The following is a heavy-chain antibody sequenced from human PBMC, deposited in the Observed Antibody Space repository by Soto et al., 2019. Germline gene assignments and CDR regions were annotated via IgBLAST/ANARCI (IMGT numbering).Heavy chain of an antibody. Sequence: QVQLQESGPGLVKPSQTLSLTCTVSGGPISSGDYYWSWIRQPPGKGLEWIGYIYYSGSTYYNPSLKSRVTIAVDTSKNQFSLKLSSVTAADTAVYCCARVDSSGHLFDYWGQGTLVTVSS. CDR1: GGPISSGDYY. D-gene: IGHD3-22*01. V-gene: IGHV4-30-4*01. CDR2: IYYSGST. CDR3: ARVDSSGHLFDY. J-gene: IGHJ4*02.